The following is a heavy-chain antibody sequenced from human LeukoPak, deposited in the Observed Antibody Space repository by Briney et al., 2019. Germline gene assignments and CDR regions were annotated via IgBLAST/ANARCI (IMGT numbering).Heavy chain of an antibody. Sequence: SETLSLTCAVSGYSISSGYYWGWIRQPPGKGLEWIGSIYHSGSTYYNPSLKSRVTISVDTSKNQFSLKLSSVTAADTAVYYCARDTGGIAAQTDYWGQGTLVTVSS. V-gene: IGHV4-38-2*02. J-gene: IGHJ4*02. CDR2: IYHSGST. D-gene: IGHD6-6*01. CDR3: ARDTGGIAAQTDY. CDR1: GYSISSGYY.